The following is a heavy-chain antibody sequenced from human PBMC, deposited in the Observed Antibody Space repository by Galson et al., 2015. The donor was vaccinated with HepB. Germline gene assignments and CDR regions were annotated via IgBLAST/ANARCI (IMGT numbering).Heavy chain of an antibody. D-gene: IGHD6-19*01. J-gene: IGHJ3*02. CDR2: ISSSSSYT. V-gene: IGHV3-11*06. Sequence: SLRLSCAASGFTFSDYYMSWIRQAPGKGLEWVSYISSSSSYTNYADSVKGRFTISRDNAKNSLYLQMNSLRAEDTAVYYCARAAVGGTSAGRSAFDIWGQGTMVTVSS. CDR1: GFTFSDYY. CDR3: ARAAVGGTSAGRSAFDI.